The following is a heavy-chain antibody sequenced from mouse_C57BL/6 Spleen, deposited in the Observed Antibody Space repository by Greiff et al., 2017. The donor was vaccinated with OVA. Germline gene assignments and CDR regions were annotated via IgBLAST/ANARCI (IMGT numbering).Heavy chain of an antibody. V-gene: IGHV3-6*01. CDR3: ARGADSSGYTY. J-gene: IGHJ3*01. Sequence: VQLKESGPGLVKPSQSLSLTCSVTGYSITSGYYWNWIRQFPGNKLEWMGYISYDGSNNYNPSLKNRISITRDTSKNQFFLKLNSVTTEDTATYYCARGADSSGYTYWGQGTLVTVSA. D-gene: IGHD3-2*02. CDR2: ISYDGSN. CDR1: GYSITSGYY.